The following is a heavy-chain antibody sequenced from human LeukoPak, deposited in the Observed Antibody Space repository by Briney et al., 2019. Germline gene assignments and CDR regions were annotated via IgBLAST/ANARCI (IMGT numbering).Heavy chain of an antibody. D-gene: IGHD3-16*01. Sequence: GGSLRLSCAASGFNFSSYWMSWVRQAPGKGLEWMANIKQDGNKKYYVDSVKGRFTISRDNAKNSLYLQMKSLRAEDTAVYYCARDLVGGDYWGQGTLVTVSS. CDR3: ARDLVGGDY. V-gene: IGHV3-7*01. CDR2: IKQDGNKK. J-gene: IGHJ4*02. CDR1: GFNFSSYW.